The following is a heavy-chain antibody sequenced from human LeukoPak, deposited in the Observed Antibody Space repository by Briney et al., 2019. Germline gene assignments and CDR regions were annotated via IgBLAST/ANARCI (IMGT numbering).Heavy chain of an antibody. CDR3: AKLYTGGSYAFDY. Sequence: GASVKVSCKVSGYTLAELSMHWVRQAPGKGLEWMGGFDPEDGETIYAQKFQGRVTMTEDTSTDTAYMELSSLRSEDTAVYYCAKLYTGGSYAFDYWGQGTLVTVSS. D-gene: IGHD1-26*01. V-gene: IGHV1-24*01. CDR2: FDPEDGET. CDR1: GYTLAELS. J-gene: IGHJ4*02.